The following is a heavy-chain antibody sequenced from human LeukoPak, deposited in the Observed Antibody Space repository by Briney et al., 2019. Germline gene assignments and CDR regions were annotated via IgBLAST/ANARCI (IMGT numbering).Heavy chain of an antibody. CDR2: IYYSGST. CDR3: ARGTYIAAAGTGRFDY. D-gene: IGHD6-13*01. CDR1: GGSISSYY. V-gene: IGHV4-59*01. Sequence: SETLSLTCTVSGGSISSYYWSWIRQPPGKGLEWIGYIYYSGSTNYNPSLKSRVTISVDTSKNQFSLKLCSVTAADTAVYYCARGTYIAAAGTGRFDYWGQGTLVTVSS. J-gene: IGHJ4*02.